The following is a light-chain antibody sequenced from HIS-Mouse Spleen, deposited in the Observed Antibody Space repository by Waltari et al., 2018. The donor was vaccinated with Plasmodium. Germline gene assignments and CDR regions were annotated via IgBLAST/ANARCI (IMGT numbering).Light chain of an antibody. Sequence: EIVLTQSPGTLSLSPGDRATLSCRASQSVSSSYLAWYQQNPGQAPRPLIYGASSRATGIPDRFSGSGSGTDFTLTISRLEPEEFAVYYCQQYGSSPYTFGQGTKLEIK. CDR2: GAS. V-gene: IGKV3-20*01. CDR1: QSVSSSY. J-gene: IGKJ2*01. CDR3: QQYGSSPYT.